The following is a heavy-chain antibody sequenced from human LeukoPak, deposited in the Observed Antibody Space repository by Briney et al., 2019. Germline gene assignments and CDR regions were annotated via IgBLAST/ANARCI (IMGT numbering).Heavy chain of an antibody. V-gene: IGHV3-74*01. CDR1: GFTFSCYW. Sequence: GGSLRLSCAASGFTFSCYWMHWVRQAPGKGLVWVSRIKSDGSTNYADSVKGRFAISRDNAKNTVSLQMNSLRAEDTGVYYCARAPSEIGGYYPEYFRHWGQGTLVTVSS. D-gene: IGHD3-22*01. CDR3: ARAPSEIGGYYPEYFRH. CDR2: IKSDGST. J-gene: IGHJ1*01.